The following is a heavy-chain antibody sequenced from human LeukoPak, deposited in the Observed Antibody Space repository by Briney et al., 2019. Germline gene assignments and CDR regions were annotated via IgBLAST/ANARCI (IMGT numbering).Heavy chain of an antibody. CDR1: GFAFSGYA. J-gene: IGHJ4*02. CDR3: AKRYSSGCFDY. V-gene: IGHV3-23*01. Sequence: GGSLRLSCAASGFAFSGYAMSWVRQAPGKGLEWVSAISGSGGSTYYADSVKGRFTISRDNSKNTLYLQMNSLRAEDTAVYYCAKRYSSGCFDYWGQGTLVTVSS. CDR2: ISGSGGST. D-gene: IGHD6-19*01.